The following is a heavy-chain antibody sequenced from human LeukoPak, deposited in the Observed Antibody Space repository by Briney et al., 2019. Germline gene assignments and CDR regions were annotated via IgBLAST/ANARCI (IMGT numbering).Heavy chain of an antibody. V-gene: IGHV3-48*03. D-gene: IGHD3-3*01. CDR1: GFTFSIYE. CDR2: ISSSGSTK. J-gene: IGHJ6*02. Sequence: GGSLRLPCAASGFTFSIYEMNWVRQAPGKGLEWVSYISSSGSTKYYADSVKGRFTISRDNARNSLSLQMNSLRAGDTALYYCARSLYSSRSEWFYYNGMDVWGQGTTVTVSS. CDR3: ARSLYSSRSEWFYYNGMDV.